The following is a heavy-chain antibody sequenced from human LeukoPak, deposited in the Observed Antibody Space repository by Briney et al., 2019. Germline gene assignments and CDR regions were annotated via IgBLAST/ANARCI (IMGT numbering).Heavy chain of an antibody. Sequence: EASVKVSCEASGFTFTSSAVQWVRQARGQRLEWIGWIVVGSGNTNYAQKFQERVTITRDMSTSTAYMELSSLRSEDTAVYYCAADPYDYGDYVLGYWGQGTLVTVSS. CDR3: AADPYDYGDYVLGY. J-gene: IGHJ4*02. CDR2: IVVGSGNT. V-gene: IGHV1-58*01. CDR1: GFTFTSSA. D-gene: IGHD4-17*01.